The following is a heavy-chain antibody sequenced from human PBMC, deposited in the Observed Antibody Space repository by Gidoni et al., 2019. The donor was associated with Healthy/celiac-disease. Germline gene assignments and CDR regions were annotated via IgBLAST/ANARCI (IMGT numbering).Heavy chain of an antibody. CDR1: GYTFTSDG. V-gene: IGHV1-18*04. CDR2: IIAYNGNT. CDR3: AREGTIFGVVRYYYYYGMDV. D-gene: IGHD3-3*01. Sequence: QVQLVQSGAEVKKPGASVKVACKASGYTFTSDGISWVRQPPGQGGEWMGWIIAYNGNTNYAQKLQGRVTMTTDTSTSTAYMELRRLRSDDTAVYYCAREGTIFGVVRYYYYYGMDVWGQGTTVTVSS. J-gene: IGHJ6*02.